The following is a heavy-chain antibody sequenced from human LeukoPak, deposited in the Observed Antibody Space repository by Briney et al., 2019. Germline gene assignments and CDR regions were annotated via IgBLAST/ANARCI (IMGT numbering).Heavy chain of an antibody. D-gene: IGHD3-16*02. Sequence: DPGGSLRLSCAASGFTFSSYAMSWVRQAPGKGLEWVSTISARGGCTFYADSVKGRFTISRDNSKNTLDLQMNSLRAEDTAVYYCANFGGVIAHFDYWGQGTLVTVSS. CDR3: ANFGGVIAHFDY. CDR2: ISARGGCT. CDR1: GFTFSSYA. V-gene: IGHV3-23*01. J-gene: IGHJ4*02.